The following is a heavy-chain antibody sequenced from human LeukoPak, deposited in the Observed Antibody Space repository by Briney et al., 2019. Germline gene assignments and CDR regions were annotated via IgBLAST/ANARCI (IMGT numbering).Heavy chain of an antibody. CDR3: ARMESSGSAIDY. V-gene: IGHV4-59*01. D-gene: IGHD1-26*01. Sequence: SETLSLTCTVSGGSISSYYWSWIRQPPGKGLEWIGYIYYSGSTNYNPSLKSRVTISVDTSKNHFSLKLSTVTAADTAVYYCARMESSGSAIDYWGQGTLVTVSS. CDR2: IYYSGST. CDR1: GGSISSYY. J-gene: IGHJ4*02.